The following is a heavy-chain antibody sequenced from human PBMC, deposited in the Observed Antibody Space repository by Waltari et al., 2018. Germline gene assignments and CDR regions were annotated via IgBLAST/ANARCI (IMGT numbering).Heavy chain of an antibody. CDR1: GGSFSGYY. CDR3: ARARARRDGYNY. CDR2: INHSGST. J-gene: IGHJ4*02. D-gene: IGHD5-12*01. Sequence: QVQLQQWGAGLLKPSETLSLTCAVYGGSFSGYYWSWIRQPPGKGLEWIGEINHSGSTNYNPSLNSRVTISVDTSKNQFSLKLSSVTAADTAVYYCARARARRDGYNYWGQGTLVTVSS. V-gene: IGHV4-34*01.